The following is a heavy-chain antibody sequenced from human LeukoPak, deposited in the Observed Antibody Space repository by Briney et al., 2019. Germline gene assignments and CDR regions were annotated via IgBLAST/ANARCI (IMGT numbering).Heavy chain of an antibody. CDR1: GFTVSAYA. CDR3: AARKVRGVWFYLDY. V-gene: IGHV3-23*01. Sequence: PGVSLRLSCAASGFTVSAYAMAWVRRAPGKGLEWVSTIYDDNTYYADSVKGRFAISTDNSKNTLYLQMNSLRVEDTAVYFCAARKVRGVWFYLDYWGQGTLVTVSS. CDR2: IYDDNT. D-gene: IGHD3-10*01. J-gene: IGHJ4*02.